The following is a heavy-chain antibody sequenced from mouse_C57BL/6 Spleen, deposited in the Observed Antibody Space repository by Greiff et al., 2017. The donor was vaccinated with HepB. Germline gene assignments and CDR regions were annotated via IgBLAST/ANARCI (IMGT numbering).Heavy chain of an antibody. V-gene: IGHV5-4*01. D-gene: IGHD2-4*01. CDR2: ISDGGSYT. CDR3: ARDREGLRQGAWFAY. Sequence: DVHLVESGGGLVKPGGSLKLSCAASGFTFSSYAMSWVRQTPEKRLEWVATISDGGSYTYYPDNVKGRFTISRDNAKNNLYLQMSHLKSEDTAMYYCARDREGLRQGAWFAYWGQGTLVTVSA. CDR1: GFTFSSYA. J-gene: IGHJ3*01.